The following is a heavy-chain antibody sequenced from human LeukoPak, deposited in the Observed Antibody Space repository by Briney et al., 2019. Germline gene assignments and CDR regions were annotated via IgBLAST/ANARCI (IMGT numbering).Heavy chain of an antibody. CDR1: GYSFTGYY. V-gene: IGHV1-2*02. J-gene: IGHJ4*02. CDR3: ARALGTAMVSGIGDY. Sequence: GASVKVSCKVSGYSFTGYYMHWVRQAPGQGLEWMGWINPNSGGTNYAQKFQGRVTMTRDTSISTAYMELSRLRSDDTAVYYCARALGTAMVSGIGDYWGQGTLVTVSS. CDR2: INPNSGGT. D-gene: IGHD5-18*01.